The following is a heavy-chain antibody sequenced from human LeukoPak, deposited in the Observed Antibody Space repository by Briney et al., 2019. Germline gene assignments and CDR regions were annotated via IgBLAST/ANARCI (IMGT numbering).Heavy chain of an antibody. CDR1: GGSISSYY. D-gene: IGHD5-24*01. Sequence: SETLSLTCTVSGGSISSYYWSWIRQPPGKGLEWIGYIYYSGSTNYNPALKGRVTISVDTSKNQSSPKLSSVTAADTAVYYCVXXVRXGYNYPTGWFDPWGQGNLVTVSS. V-gene: IGHV4-59*01. J-gene: IGHJ5*02. CDR2: IYYSGST. CDR3: VXXVRXGYNYPTGWFDP.